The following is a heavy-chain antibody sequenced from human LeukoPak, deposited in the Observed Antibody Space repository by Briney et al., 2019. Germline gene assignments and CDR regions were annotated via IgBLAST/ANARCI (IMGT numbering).Heavy chain of an antibody. Sequence: GGSLRLSCVASGFTFNNYAMTWVRQAPGKGLEWVSAISGSGGSTYYADSVKGRFTISRDNSKNTLYLQMNSLRAEDTAVYYCAKDGSFYGSGSYYFDYWGQGTLVTVSS. CDR1: GFTFNNYA. CDR3: AKDGSFYGSGSYYFDY. D-gene: IGHD3-10*01. V-gene: IGHV3-23*01. CDR2: ISGSGGST. J-gene: IGHJ4*02.